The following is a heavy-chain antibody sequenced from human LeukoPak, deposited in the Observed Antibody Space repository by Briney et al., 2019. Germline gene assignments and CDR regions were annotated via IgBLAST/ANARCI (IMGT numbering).Heavy chain of an antibody. CDR1: RFTFSNFA. V-gene: IGHV3-23*01. Sequence: RGSLRLSCAASRFTFSNFAMSWVRQAPGKGLEWVSAISGSGGSTYYADSVKGRFTISRDNSKNALFLQMNSLRAEDTAVYYCAKSGPYCSSTSCNYFDYWGQGTLVTVSS. D-gene: IGHD2-2*01. CDR2: ISGSGGST. J-gene: IGHJ4*02. CDR3: AKSGPYCSSTSCNYFDY.